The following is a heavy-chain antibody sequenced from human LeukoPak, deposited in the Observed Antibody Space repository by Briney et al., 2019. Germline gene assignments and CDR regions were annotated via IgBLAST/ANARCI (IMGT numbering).Heavy chain of an antibody. CDR3: ARGVDGHFDY. Sequence: KPSETLSLTCAVYGGAFSGYFWSWIRQPPGKGLEWIGEMIHTGRTNYNPSLKSRVTLSVDTSKNQLSLNLNSVTAADTAVYYCARGVDGHFDYWGRGTLVTVSS. CDR1: GGAFSGYF. D-gene: IGHD3/OR15-3a*01. CDR2: MIHTGRT. V-gene: IGHV4-34*01. J-gene: IGHJ4*02.